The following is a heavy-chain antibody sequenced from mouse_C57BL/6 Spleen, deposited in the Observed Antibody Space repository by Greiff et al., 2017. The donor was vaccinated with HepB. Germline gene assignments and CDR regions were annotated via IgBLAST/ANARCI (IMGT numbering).Heavy chain of an antibody. CDR1: GYTFTDYY. D-gene: IGHD4-1*01. CDR2: IYPGSGNT. V-gene: IGHV1-76*01. Sequence: QVQLKQSGAELVRPGASVKLSCKASGYTFTDYYINWVKQRPGQGLEWIARIYPGSGNTYYTEKFKGKATLTADKSSSTAYMQLSSLTSEDSAVYFCAREERGRRGFDYWGQGTTLTVSS. J-gene: IGHJ2*01. CDR3: AREERGRRGFDY.